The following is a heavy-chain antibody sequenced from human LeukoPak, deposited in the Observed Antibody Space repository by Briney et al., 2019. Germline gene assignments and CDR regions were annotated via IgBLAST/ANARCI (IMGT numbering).Heavy chain of an antibody. V-gene: IGHV3-30*03. CDR1: GFTFSSYG. CDR3: ARGGRRLDFFDY. CDR2: ISYDGSNK. D-gene: IGHD1-26*01. Sequence: GGSLRLSCAASGFTFSSYGMHWVRQAPGKGLEWVAVISYDGSNKYYADSVKGRFAISRDNSKNTLYAQMNSLRVEDTGVYYCARGGRRLDFFDYWGQGTLVTVSS. J-gene: IGHJ4*02.